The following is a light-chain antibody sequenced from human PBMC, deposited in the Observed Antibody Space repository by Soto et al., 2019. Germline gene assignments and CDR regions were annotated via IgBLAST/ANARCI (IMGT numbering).Light chain of an antibody. CDR3: QSYDNSLSGAWV. CDR1: RSNLGAGYD. V-gene: IGLV1-40*01. J-gene: IGLJ3*02. CDR2: ANN. Sequence: QSVLTQPPSVSGAPGQGITISCTGTRSNLGAGYDVHWYQQLPGAAPKLLIYANNKRPSGVLDRFSGSKSGTSASLAITGLQAEDEADYYGQSYDNSLSGAWVFGGGTKLTVL.